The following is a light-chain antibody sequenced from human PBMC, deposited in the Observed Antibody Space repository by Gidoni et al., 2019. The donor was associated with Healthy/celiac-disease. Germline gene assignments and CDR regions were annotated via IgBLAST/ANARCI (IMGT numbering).Light chain of an antibody. CDR1: QGISSY. V-gene: IGKV1-9*01. CDR3: QQLNSYRSIT. J-gene: IGKJ5*01. Sequence: DIQLTQPPSFLSASVGDRVTITCRASQGISSYLAWYQQKPGKAPKLLIYAASTLQSGVPSRFSGSGSGTEFTLTISSLQPEDFATYYCQQLNSYRSITFGQGTRLEIK. CDR2: AAS.